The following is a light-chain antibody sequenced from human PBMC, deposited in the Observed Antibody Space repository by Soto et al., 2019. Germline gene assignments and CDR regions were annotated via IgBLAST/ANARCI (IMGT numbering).Light chain of an antibody. CDR3: QQYGRSTYT. CDR2: YAS. CDR1: QSVTTN. V-gene: IGKV3-20*01. J-gene: IGKJ1*01. Sequence: EIVLTQSPATLSLSPGKRATLSCRASQSVTTNLAWYQQKPGQAPRLLIFYASTRATGIPARFSGRGSGTDFPPTISRLEPEDFAMYYCQQYGRSTYTFGQGTKVDIK.